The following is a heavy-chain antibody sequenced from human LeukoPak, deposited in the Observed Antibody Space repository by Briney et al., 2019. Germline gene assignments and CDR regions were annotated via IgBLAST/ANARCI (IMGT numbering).Heavy chain of an antibody. Sequence: PGGSLRLSCAASGFTFSSYSMNWVRQAPGKGLEWVSSISSSSSYIYYADSVKGRFTISRDNSKSTLYLQMNGLRAEDTAVYYCAKDPYSSSSGFFDYWGQGTLVTVSS. V-gene: IGHV3-21*04. CDR2: ISSSSSYI. CDR3: AKDPYSSSSGFFDY. CDR1: GFTFSSYS. J-gene: IGHJ4*02. D-gene: IGHD6-6*01.